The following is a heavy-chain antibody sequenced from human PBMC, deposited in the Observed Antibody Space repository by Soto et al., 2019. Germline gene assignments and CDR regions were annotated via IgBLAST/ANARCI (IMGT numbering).Heavy chain of an antibody. J-gene: IGHJ5*02. CDR1: GYRFTSYW. V-gene: IGHV5-51*01. CDR3: ARHPITMVRGVIITGPWFDP. Sequence: PGESLKISCKGSGYRFTSYWIGWVRQMPGKGLEWMGIIYPGDSDTRYSPSFQGQVTISADKSISTAYLQWSSLKASDTAMYYCARHPITMVRGVIITGPWFDPWGQGTLVTVSS. D-gene: IGHD3-10*01. CDR2: IYPGDSDT.